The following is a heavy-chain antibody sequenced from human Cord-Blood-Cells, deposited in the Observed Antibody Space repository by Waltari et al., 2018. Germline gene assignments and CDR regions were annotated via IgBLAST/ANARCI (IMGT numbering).Heavy chain of an antibody. CDR3: ARYCSSTSCYDEDAFDI. V-gene: IGHV1-69*01. CDR2: IIPIFGTA. D-gene: IGHD2-2*01. Sequence: QVQLVQSGAEVKKPGSSVKVSCKASGGTFSSYAISWVRQAPGQGLEWMGGIIPIFGTANYAQKFQGRVTITADESTSTAYMELSSLRSEDTAVYYCARYCSSTSCYDEDAFDIWGQGTMVTVSS. CDR1: GGTFSSYA. J-gene: IGHJ3*02.